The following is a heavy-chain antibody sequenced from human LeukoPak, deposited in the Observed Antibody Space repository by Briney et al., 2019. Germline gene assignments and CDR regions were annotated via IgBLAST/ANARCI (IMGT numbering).Heavy chain of an antibody. D-gene: IGHD1-1*01. V-gene: IGHV3-23*01. CDR1: GFTFSSYS. J-gene: IGHJ5*02. CDR3: AKSERFDP. CDR2: IGGSGAAT. Sequence: GGSLRLSCAASGFTFSSYSMNWVRQAPGKGLEWVSTIGGSGAATKYADSVKGRFTISRDNSKNTVDLQMNSLRGDDTAVYYCAKSERFDPWGQGTLVTVSS.